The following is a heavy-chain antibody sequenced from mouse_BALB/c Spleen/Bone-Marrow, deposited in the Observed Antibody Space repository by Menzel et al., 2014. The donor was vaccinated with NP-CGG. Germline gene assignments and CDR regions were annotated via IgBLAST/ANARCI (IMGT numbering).Heavy chain of an antibody. CDR2: IYPGDGST. D-gene: IGHD2-1*01. CDR1: GYTFTSCY. J-gene: IGHJ2*01. V-gene: IGHV1S56*01. Sequence: QVQLQQSGPELVKPGASVKMSCKASGYTFTSCYIHWVKQSPGQGLEWIGWIYPGDGSTEYNEKFKGKTTLTADKSSSTDYMLLSSLTSEDSAIYFCARPDGNYESYFDYWGQGTTLTVSS. CDR3: ARPDGNYESYFDY.